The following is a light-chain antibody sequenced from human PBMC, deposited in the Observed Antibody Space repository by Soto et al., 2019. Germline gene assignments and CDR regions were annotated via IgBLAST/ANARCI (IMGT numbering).Light chain of an antibody. V-gene: IGKV3-15*01. Sequence: EIVMTQSPAALSLSPGERATLSCRASQSVSSSLAWYQHKPGQAPRLLIYGASTRATGIPARFSGSGSGTEFTLTISSLQSEDLAVYYCQQYKNWLTWTFGQGTKVDI. CDR2: GAS. CDR3: QQYKNWLTWT. J-gene: IGKJ1*01. CDR1: QSVSSS.